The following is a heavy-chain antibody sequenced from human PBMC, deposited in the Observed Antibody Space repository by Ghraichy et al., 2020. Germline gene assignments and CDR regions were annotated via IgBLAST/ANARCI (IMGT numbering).Heavy chain of an antibody. Sequence: ASVKVSCKASGYTFTGYYMHWVRQAPGQGLEWMGRINPNSGGTNYAQKFQGRVTMTRDTSISTAYMELSRLRSDDTAVYYCARDCSSTSCYTYYFDYWGQGTLVTVSS. CDR2: INPNSGGT. D-gene: IGHD2-2*02. CDR3: ARDCSSTSCYTYYFDY. V-gene: IGHV1-2*06. J-gene: IGHJ4*02. CDR1: GYTFTGYY.